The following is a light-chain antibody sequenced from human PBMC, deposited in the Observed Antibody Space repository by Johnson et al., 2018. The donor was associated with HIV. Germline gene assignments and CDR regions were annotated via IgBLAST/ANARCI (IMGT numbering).Light chain of an antibody. V-gene: IGLV1-51*01. CDR2: DNH. CDR1: SSNIGHNY. Sequence: QFVLTQPPSMSAAPGQKVTISCSGSSSNIGHNYVSWYQQVPGTAPKLLIYDNHKRPSGIPDRFSGSKSGTSATLVITGLQTGDEADYYCGTWDNSLSAGVFGTGTKVTVL. CDR3: GTWDNSLSAGV. J-gene: IGLJ1*01.